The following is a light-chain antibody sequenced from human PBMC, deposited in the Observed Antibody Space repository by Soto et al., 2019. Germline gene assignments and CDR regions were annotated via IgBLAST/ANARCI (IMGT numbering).Light chain of an antibody. J-gene: IGLJ3*02. Sequence: AVVTQEPSLTVSPGGTVTLTCGSSTGAVTSGHYPYWFQQKPGQAPRTLISDTTNKHSWTPARFSGSLLGGKAALTLAGAQTDDEADYYCLLSYSGTYWVFGGGTKLTVL. V-gene: IGLV7-46*01. CDR3: LLSYSGTYWV. CDR1: TGAVTSGHY. CDR2: DTT.